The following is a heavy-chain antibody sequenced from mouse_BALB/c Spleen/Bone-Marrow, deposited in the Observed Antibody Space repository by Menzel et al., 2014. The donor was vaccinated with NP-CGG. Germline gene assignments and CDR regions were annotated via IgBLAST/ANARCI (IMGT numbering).Heavy chain of an antibody. CDR2: ISSGGSYT. D-gene: IGHD2-4*01. V-gene: IGHV5-9-3*01. CDR3: ARKSYYDYDGRPWFAY. Sequence: EVKLVESGGGLVKPGGSLKLSCAASGFTFSSYAMSWVRQTPEKRLKWVATISSGGSYTYYPDSVKGRFTISRDNAKNTLYLQMSSLRSEDTAMYYCARKSYYDYDGRPWFAYWGQGTLVTVSA. CDR1: GFTFSSYA. J-gene: IGHJ3*01.